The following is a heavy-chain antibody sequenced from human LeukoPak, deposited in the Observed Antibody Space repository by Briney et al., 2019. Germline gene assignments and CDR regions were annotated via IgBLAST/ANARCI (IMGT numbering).Heavy chain of an antibody. Sequence: AGGSLRLSCAASGFTFSSYAMHWVRQAPGKGLEWVAVISYDGSNKYYADSVKGRFTISRDNSKNTLDLQMNSLRAEDTAVYYCARDTGRTFPYYYGSGSYPVDYWGQGTLVTVSS. V-gene: IGHV3-30*04. CDR2: ISYDGSNK. D-gene: IGHD3-10*01. CDR3: ARDTGRTFPYYYGSGSYPVDY. CDR1: GFTFSSYA. J-gene: IGHJ4*02.